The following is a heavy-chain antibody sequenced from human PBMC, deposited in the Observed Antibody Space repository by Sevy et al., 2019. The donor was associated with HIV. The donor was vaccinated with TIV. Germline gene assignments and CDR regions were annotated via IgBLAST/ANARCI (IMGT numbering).Heavy chain of an antibody. CDR2: IRNRPNSYTT. J-gene: IGHJ6*03. CDR1: GFTFSDHY. Sequence: GGSLRLSCAASGFTFSDHYVDWVRQAPGKGLEWVGRIRNRPNSYTTEYAGFVKGRFTISRDDSRNSVYLQMNSLKTQESAVYYCVRGPNCGVGGCQQISPYCLDVWGKGATVTVSS. CDR3: VRGPNCGVGGCQQISPYCLDV. V-gene: IGHV3-72*01. D-gene: IGHD2-15*01.